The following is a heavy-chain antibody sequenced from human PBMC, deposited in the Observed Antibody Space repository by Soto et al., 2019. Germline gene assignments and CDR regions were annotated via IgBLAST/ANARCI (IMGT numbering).Heavy chain of an antibody. CDR1: GYPFTTSW. Sequence: GGSLETSCQCSGYPFTTSWIGWVRQMAVKGLEWLGNVYTSDSGLRYSPSFEGRVTISADNSINTAYLHLINLKASDTAIYYCTNEATSPFDCWGKGNRVTVSS. CDR3: TNEATSPFDC. V-gene: IGHV5-51*01. D-gene: IGHD2-8*01. J-gene: IGHJ6*04. CDR2: VYTSDSGL.